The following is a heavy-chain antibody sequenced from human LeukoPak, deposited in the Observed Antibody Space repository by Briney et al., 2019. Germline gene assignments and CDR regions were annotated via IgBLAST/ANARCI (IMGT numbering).Heavy chain of an antibody. V-gene: IGHV4-39*02. CDR1: GGSISSSSYY. D-gene: IGHD6-13*01. CDR2: IYYSGST. CDR3: ARDGRAAAWYNWFDP. Sequence: PSETLSLTCTVSGGSISSSSYYWGWIRQPPGKGLEWIGSIYYSGSTYYNPSLKSRVTISVDTSKNQFSLKLSSVTAADTAVYYCARDGRAAAWYNWFDPWGQGTLVTVSS. J-gene: IGHJ5*02.